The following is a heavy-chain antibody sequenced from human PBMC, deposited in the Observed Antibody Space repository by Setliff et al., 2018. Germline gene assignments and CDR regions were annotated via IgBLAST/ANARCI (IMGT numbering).Heavy chain of an antibody. CDR2: IRSKAYGGTT. CDR3: TREASVDFWSGYPYYYYMDV. J-gene: IGHJ6*03. V-gene: IGHV3-49*04. CDR1: GFTFGDYA. D-gene: IGHD3-3*01. Sequence: SCTASGFTFGDYAMSWVRQAPGKGLEWVGFIRSKAYGGTTEYAASVKGRFTISRDDSKSIAYLQMNSLKTEDTAVYYCTREASVDFWSGYPYYYYMDVWGKGTTVTVSS.